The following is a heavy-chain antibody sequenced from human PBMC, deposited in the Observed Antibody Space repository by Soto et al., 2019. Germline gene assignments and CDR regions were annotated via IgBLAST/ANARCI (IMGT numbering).Heavy chain of an antibody. V-gene: IGHV3-33*03. D-gene: IGHD6-13*01. Sequence: QVHLVESGGGVVQPGRSLGLSCATSGLTFTNYVMHWVRQTPGKGLEWGANVWYDVRQKCYADLAKGRFTNSRDNSENTVSLQMDSLRVEDTAVYYCATEPVESIWRIGSWGIDNWGQGTLVTVSS. CDR1: GLTFTNYV. CDR2: VWYDVRQK. J-gene: IGHJ4*02. CDR3: ATEPVESIWRIGSWGIDN.